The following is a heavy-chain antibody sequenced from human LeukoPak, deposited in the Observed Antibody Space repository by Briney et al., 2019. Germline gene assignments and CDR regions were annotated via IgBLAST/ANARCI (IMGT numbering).Heavy chain of an antibody. V-gene: IGHV1-2*02. CDR2: INPNSGGT. Sequence: EASVKVSCKASGYTFTGYYMHWVRQAPGQGLEWMGWINPNSGGTNYAQKFQGRVTMTRDTSISTAYMELSRLRSDDTAVYYCARAHHVRDYYYYYYMDVWGKGTTVTISS. CDR1: GYTFTGYY. D-gene: IGHD1-14*01. J-gene: IGHJ6*03. CDR3: ARAHHVRDYYYYYYMDV.